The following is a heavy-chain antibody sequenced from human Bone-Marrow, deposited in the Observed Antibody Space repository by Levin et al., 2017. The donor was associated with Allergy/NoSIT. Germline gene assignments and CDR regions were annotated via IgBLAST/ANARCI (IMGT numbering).Heavy chain of an antibody. V-gene: IGHV3-49*05. D-gene: IGHD6-13*01. CDR2: IRSNAHGGTT. CDR1: GFTFADYA. J-gene: IGHJ4*02. Sequence: NPGGSLRLSCAISGFTFADYAMMWFRQAPGKGLEWISFIRSNAHGGTTEYAASVKGRFTMSRDDSKSIAYLQMNGLKTEDTALYFCTRVLVAAGPRLDYWGQGTLVTVSS. CDR3: TRVLVAAGPRLDY.